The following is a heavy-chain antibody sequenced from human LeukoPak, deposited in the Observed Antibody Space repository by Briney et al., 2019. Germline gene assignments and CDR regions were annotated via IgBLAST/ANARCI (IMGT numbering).Heavy chain of an antibody. D-gene: IGHD1-1*01. J-gene: IGHJ4*02. CDR2: ISPNSGNT. CDR1: GYILTGYW. Sequence: GASVQVSCTASGYILTGYWIHWVRQAPGQGLGWMGFISPNSGNTNYAQKFQGRVTMTRDTSINTAYMELNGLTGDDTAVYYCAREMRPATTTLVAYWGQGTLVTVSS. CDR3: AREMRPATTTLVAY. V-gene: IGHV1-2*02.